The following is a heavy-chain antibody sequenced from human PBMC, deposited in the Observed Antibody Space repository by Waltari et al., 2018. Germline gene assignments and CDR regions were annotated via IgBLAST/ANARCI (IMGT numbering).Heavy chain of an antibody. CDR1: GFTFSTFW. Sequence: EVQLVESGGGLVQPGGSLRLSCAASGFTFSTFWMHWVRQAPGKGREWVANIKQDGSVKYYVDSLKGRFTISRDNAKNSLYLQMNSLRAEDTAVYYCTRGGNSLWDYWGQGTLVTVSS. CDR2: IKQDGSVK. CDR3: TRGGNSLWDY. D-gene: IGHD1-7*01. J-gene: IGHJ4*02. V-gene: IGHV3-7*01.